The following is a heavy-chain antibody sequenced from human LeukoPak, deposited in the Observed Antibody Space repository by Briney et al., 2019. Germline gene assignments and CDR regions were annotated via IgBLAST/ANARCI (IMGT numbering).Heavy chain of an antibody. CDR3: ARDLVRGRRKWENNGMDV. Sequence: GASVKVSCKASGYTFTNYGISWVRQAPGQGLKWMGYIIAYNGNTNYAQNFQGRVTMTTDTSTSTAYMELRSLRSDDTAVYYCARDLVRGRRKWENNGMDVWGQGTRVTVSS. CDR2: IIAYNGNT. CDR1: GYTFTNYG. J-gene: IGHJ6*02. D-gene: IGHD1-26*01. V-gene: IGHV1-18*01.